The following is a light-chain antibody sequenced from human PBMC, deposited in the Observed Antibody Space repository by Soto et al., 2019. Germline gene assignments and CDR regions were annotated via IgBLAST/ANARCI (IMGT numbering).Light chain of an antibody. V-gene: IGLV2-14*01. Sequence: QSALTQPASVSGSPGQSITISCSGTSSDVGNYNYVSWYQQHQGKGPKLIIYHVSYRPSGVSNRFSGSRSGYTASLTISGLQAEDEADYYCSSYASSRNFVFGTGTKVTVL. J-gene: IGLJ1*01. CDR2: HVS. CDR3: SSYASSRNFV. CDR1: SSDVGNYNY.